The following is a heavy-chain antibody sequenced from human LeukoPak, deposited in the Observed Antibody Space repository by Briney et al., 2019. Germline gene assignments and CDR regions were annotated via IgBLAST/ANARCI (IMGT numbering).Heavy chain of an antibody. V-gene: IGHV4-31*03. D-gene: IGHD2-2*01. J-gene: IGHJ2*01. Sequence: SQTLSLTCTVSGGSISSGGYYWSWIRQHPGKGLEWIGYIYYSGSTYYNPSLKSRVTISVNTSKNQFSLKLSSVTAADTAVYYCARDSVVPAAIGGWYFDLWAVAPWSLSPQ. CDR1: GGSISSGGYY. CDR3: ARDSVVPAAIGGWYFDL. CDR2: IYYSGST.